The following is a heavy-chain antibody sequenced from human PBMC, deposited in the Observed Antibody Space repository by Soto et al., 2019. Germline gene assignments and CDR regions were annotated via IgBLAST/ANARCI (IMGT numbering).Heavy chain of an antibody. J-gene: IGHJ5*02. CDR2: IYYSGST. V-gene: IGHV4-39*01. D-gene: IGHD3-10*01. Sequence: QLQLQESGPGLVKPSETLSLTCTVSGGSISSSSYYWGWIRQPPGKGLEWIGSIYYSGSTYYNPSLQIRVTISVDTSKNQFSLKLSSVTAADTAVYYCARLGGSGSYYHANWFDPWGQGTLVTVSS. CDR1: GGSISSSSYY. CDR3: ARLGGSGSYYHANWFDP.